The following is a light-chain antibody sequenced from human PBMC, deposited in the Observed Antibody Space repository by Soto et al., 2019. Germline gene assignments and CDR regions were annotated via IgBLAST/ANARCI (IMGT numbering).Light chain of an antibody. CDR1: SSDVGGYNY. J-gene: IGLJ1*01. CDR2: DVS. Sequence: QSALTQPASVSGSPGQSITISCTGTSSDVGGYNYVSWYQRRPGKAPKLMIFDVSNRPSGVSNRFSGSKSANTASLTISGLQAEDEADYFCSSYTSSTTPYVFGTGTKVTVL. V-gene: IGLV2-14*03. CDR3: SSYTSSTTPYV.